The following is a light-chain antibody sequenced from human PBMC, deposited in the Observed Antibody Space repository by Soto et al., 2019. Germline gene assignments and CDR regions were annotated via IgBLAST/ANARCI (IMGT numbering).Light chain of an antibody. CDR3: QQYGSQLT. Sequence: EIVLTQSPGTLSLSPGERATLSCRASQSVSSSYLAWYQQKPGQAPRLLIYGASSRATGIPDRFSGSGSGTDFTLNISRLEPEDFAVYYCQQYGSQLTFGGGTKVEIK. CDR2: GAS. V-gene: IGKV3-20*01. CDR1: QSVSSSY. J-gene: IGKJ4*01.